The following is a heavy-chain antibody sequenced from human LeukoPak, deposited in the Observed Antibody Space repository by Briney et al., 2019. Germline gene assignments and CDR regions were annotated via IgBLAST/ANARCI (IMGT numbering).Heavy chain of an antibody. D-gene: IGHD1-26*01. J-gene: IGHJ4*02. CDR2: ISSSGSYI. Sequence: GESLRLSCAASGFTFSSYSMNWVRQAPGKGLEWVSSISSSGSYIYYADSVKGRFTISRDNAKNSLYLQMNSLRAEDTAVYYCARADSETFFDYWGQGTLVTVSS. CDR3: ARADSETFFDY. CDR1: GFTFSSYS. V-gene: IGHV3-21*01.